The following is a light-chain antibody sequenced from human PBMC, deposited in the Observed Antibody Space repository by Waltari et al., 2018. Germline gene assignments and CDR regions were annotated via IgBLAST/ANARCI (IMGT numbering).Light chain of an antibody. CDR3: CSFAASYTSYVI. J-gene: IGLJ2*01. CDR2: DVT. Sequence: QSALTQPRSVSGSPGQPVTITCTGTSSDVGGYDYVSWYQQHPGKAPKPMVYDVTTRPSGVPARFSGSKPGNTASLPISGLQTEDEADYYCCSFAASYTSYVIFGGGTKLTVL. V-gene: IGLV2-11*01. CDR1: SSDVGGYDY.